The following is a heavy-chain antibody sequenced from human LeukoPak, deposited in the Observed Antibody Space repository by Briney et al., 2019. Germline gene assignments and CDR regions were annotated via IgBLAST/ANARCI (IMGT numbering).Heavy chain of an antibody. J-gene: IGHJ4*02. CDR1: GGSISSGSYY. CDR3: ARDDLAAAGTYYFDY. CDR2: IYTSGST. V-gene: IGHV4-61*02. Sequence: SETLSLTCTVSGGSISSGSYYWSWIRQPAGKGLEWIGRIYTSGSTNYNPSLKSRVTISVDTSKNQFSLKLSSVTAADTAVYYCARDDLAAAGTYYFDYWGQGTLVTVSS. D-gene: IGHD6-13*01.